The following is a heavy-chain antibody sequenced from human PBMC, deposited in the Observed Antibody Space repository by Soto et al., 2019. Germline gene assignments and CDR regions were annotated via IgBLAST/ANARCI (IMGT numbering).Heavy chain of an antibody. V-gene: IGHV3-9*01. J-gene: IGHJ1*01. D-gene: IGHD6-13*01. CDR2: INWNSGSI. Sequence: GGSLRHSCAASGFTFDDYAMHWVRQVPGKGLEWVSGINWNSGSIGYGDSVKGRFAISRDNAKNSLHLQMNSLSAEDTAFYYCVKDESINWYSGHFRHWGQGTLVTVSS. CDR3: VKDESINWYSGHFRH. CDR1: GFTFDDYA.